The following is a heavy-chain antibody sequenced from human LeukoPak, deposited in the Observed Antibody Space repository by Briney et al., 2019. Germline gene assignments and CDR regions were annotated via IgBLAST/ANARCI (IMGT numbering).Heavy chain of an antibody. CDR2: ISGSGGRT. Sequence: GGSLRLSCAASGFTFSTYGMSWVRQAPGKGLECVSSISGSGGRTYYADSVKGRFTISRDNSKNTLYLQMNSLRAEDTAVYYCASGRPPNDYWGQGTLVTVSS. CDR3: ASGRPPNDY. D-gene: IGHD3/OR15-3a*01. V-gene: IGHV3-23*01. CDR1: GFTFSTYG. J-gene: IGHJ4*02.